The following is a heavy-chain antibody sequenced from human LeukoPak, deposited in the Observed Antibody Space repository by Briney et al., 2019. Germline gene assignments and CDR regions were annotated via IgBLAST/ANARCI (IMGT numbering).Heavy chain of an antibody. D-gene: IGHD3-10*01. CDR2: IYSAGST. Sequence: PSETLSLTCTVSGGSISSYYWSWIRQPAGKGLEWIGHIYSAGSTNYNPSLKSRVTMSVDTSKNQFSLKLSSVTAADTAVYYCARNGALLWFGEPDYYFDYWGQGTLVTVSS. V-gene: IGHV4-4*07. CDR3: ARNGALLWFGEPDYYFDY. J-gene: IGHJ4*02. CDR1: GGSISSYY.